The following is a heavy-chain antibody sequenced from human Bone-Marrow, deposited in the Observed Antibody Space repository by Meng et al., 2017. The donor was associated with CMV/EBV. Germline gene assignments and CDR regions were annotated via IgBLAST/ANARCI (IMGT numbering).Heavy chain of an antibody. CDR3: ARTRAKWLRFWTVDYFDY. Sequence: GESLKISCAASGFTFSSYWMHWVRQAPGKGLVWVSRINSDGSSTSYADPVKGRFTISRDNAKNTLYLQMNSLRAEDTAVYYCARTRAKWLRFWTVDYFDYWGQGTLVTVSS. J-gene: IGHJ4*02. CDR1: GFTFSSYW. D-gene: IGHD5-12*01. V-gene: IGHV3-74*01. CDR2: INSDGSST.